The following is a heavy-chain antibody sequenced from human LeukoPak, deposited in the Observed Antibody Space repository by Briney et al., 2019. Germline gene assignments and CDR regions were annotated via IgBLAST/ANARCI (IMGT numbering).Heavy chain of an antibody. J-gene: IGHJ4*02. D-gene: IGHD6-13*01. Sequence: GGSLRLSCAASGLTFSSYWMSWVRQAPGKGLEWVANIKQDGSEKYYVDSVKGRFTISRDNAKNSLYLQMNSLRAEDTAVYYCARVSYGSWYFDYWGQGTLVTVSS. CDR1: GLTFSSYW. V-gene: IGHV3-7*01. CDR3: ARVSYGSWYFDY. CDR2: IKQDGSEK.